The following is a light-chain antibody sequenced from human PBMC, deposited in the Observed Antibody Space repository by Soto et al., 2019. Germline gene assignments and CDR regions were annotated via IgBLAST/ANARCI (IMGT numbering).Light chain of an antibody. Sequence: EIVLTQSPGTLSLSPGERATLSCRASQTVSSSLAWYQHKPGQAPRLLIYGATTTATDVPPRFSGSGSGTEFTLTISNLQSEDFAVYYCQQYNDWPRTFGQGTRLEIK. CDR3: QQYNDWPRT. CDR2: GAT. CDR1: QTVSSS. J-gene: IGKJ5*01. V-gene: IGKV3-15*01.